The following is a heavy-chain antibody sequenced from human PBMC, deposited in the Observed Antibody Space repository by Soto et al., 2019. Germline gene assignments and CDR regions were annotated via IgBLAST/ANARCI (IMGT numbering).Heavy chain of an antibody. CDR2: LDPSGGST. D-gene: IGHD3-3*01. Sequence: QVQLEQSGAEVKKPGASVKVSCKASGYTFSTYSMHWVRQAPGQGLEWMGMLDPSGGSTTYAQKFRGRVTMTRDTSTSTVYMELSGLRVEDTAMFYCARELTESGWFDLWGQGALVTVSS. CDR3: ARELTESGWFDL. CDR1: GYTFSTYS. V-gene: IGHV1-46*01. J-gene: IGHJ5*02.